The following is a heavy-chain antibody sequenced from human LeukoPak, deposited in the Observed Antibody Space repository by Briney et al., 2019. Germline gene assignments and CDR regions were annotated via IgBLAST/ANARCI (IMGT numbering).Heavy chain of an antibody. CDR1: VGSISSGDYY. CDR2: IYYSGST. V-gene: IGHV4-30-4*08. J-gene: IGHJ4*02. D-gene: IGHD5-18*01. Sequence: PSETLSLTCTVSVGSISSGDYYWSWIRQPPGKGLEWLGYIYYSGSTYYNPSLKSRVTISVDTSKNQFSLKLSSVTAADTAVYYCARGGSQEYSYGSFDYWGQGTLVTVSS. CDR3: ARGGSQEYSYGSFDY.